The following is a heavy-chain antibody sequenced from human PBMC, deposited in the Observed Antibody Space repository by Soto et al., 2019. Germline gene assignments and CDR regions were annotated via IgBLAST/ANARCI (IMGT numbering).Heavy chain of an antibody. CDR1: GGSFSGYY. V-gene: IGHV4-34*01. CDR3: ARGGWHSSSWSHYYYYGMDV. J-gene: IGHJ6*02. Sequence: PSETLSLTCAVYGGSFSGYYWSWIRQPPGKGLEWIGEINHSGSTNYNPSLKSRVTISVDTSKNQFSLKLSSVTAADTAVYYCARGGWHSSSWSHYYYYGMDVWGQGTTVTVSS. D-gene: IGHD6-13*01. CDR2: INHSGST.